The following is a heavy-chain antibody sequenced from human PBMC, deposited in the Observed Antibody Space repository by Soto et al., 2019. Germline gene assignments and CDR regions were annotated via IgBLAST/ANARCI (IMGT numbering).Heavy chain of an antibody. D-gene: IGHD2-2*01. Sequence: SETLSLTCVVYGGSFSGYYWSWIRQSPGKGLEWIGGINHRGSTNYNPSLESRVTISVDTSKNQFSLKLPSVTAADTAMYYCARDGFCTSTTCRVGNWFDPWGQGALVTVSS. CDR1: GGSFSGYY. V-gene: IGHV4-34*01. CDR2: INHRGST. J-gene: IGHJ5*02. CDR3: ARDGFCTSTTCRVGNWFDP.